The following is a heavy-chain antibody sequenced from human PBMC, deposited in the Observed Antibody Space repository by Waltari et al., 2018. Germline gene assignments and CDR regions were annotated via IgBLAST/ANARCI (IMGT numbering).Heavy chain of an antibody. Sequence: LEWVANIKQDGSEKYYVDSVKGRFTISRDNAKNSLYLQMNSLRAEDTAVYYCAREREDYGDPGAFDIWGQGTMVTVSS. J-gene: IGHJ3*02. CDR2: IKQDGSEK. D-gene: IGHD4-17*01. CDR3: AREREDYGDPGAFDI. V-gene: IGHV3-7*01.